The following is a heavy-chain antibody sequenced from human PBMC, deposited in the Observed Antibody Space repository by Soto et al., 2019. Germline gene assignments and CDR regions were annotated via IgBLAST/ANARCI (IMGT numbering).Heavy chain of an antibody. J-gene: IGHJ4*02. CDR2: IYYSGST. CDR3: ASTSTITPRSYFDY. V-gene: IGHV4-31*03. D-gene: IGHD3-3*01. Sequence: SETLSLTCTVSGGSISSGGYYWSWIRQHPGKGLEWIGYIYYSGSTYYNPSLKSRVTISVDTSKNQFSLKLSSVTAADTAVYYCASTSTITPRSYFDYWGQGTLVTVSS. CDR1: GGSISSGGYY.